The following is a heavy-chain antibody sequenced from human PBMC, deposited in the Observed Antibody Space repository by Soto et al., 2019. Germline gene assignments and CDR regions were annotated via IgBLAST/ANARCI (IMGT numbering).Heavy chain of an antibody. CDR1: GGSISSYY. Sequence: SETLSLTCTVSGGSISSYYWSWIRQPPGKGLEWIGYIYYSGSTNYNPSLKSRVTISVDTSKNQFSLRLSSVTAADTAVYYCASWMENRFGEFIYWGQGTLVTVSS. D-gene: IGHD3-10*01. CDR2: IYYSGST. V-gene: IGHV4-59*08. CDR3: ASWMENRFGEFIY. J-gene: IGHJ4*02.